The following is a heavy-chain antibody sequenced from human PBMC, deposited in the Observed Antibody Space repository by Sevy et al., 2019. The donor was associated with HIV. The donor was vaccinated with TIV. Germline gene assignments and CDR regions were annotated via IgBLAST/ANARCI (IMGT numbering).Heavy chain of an antibody. CDR3: ARAVNYDIVTGYYTSYYFDY. Sequence: GGSLRLSCAASGFTVSSNYMSWVRQAPGKGLEWVSVIYSGGSTYYADSVKGRFTISRDNSKNTVYHQMNSLRAEDTAVYYCARAVNYDIVTGYYTSYYFDYWGQGTLVTVSS. CDR1: GFTVSSNY. CDR2: IYSGGST. V-gene: IGHV3-53*01. D-gene: IGHD3-9*01. J-gene: IGHJ4*02.